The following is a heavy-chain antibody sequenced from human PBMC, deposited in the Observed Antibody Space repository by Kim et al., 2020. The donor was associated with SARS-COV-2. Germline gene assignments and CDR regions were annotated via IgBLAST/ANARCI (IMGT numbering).Heavy chain of an antibody. J-gene: IGHJ5*02. CDR2: IYYSGST. CDR3: ARGATMVRGVRPKTWFDP. V-gene: IGHV4-31*03. D-gene: IGHD3-10*01. CDR1: GGSISSGGYY. Sequence: SETLSLTCTVSGGSISSGGYYWSWIRQHPGKGLEWIGYIYYSGSTYYNPSLKSRVTISVDTSKNQFSLKLSSVTAADTAVYYCARGATMVRGVRPKTWFDPWGQGTLVTVSS.